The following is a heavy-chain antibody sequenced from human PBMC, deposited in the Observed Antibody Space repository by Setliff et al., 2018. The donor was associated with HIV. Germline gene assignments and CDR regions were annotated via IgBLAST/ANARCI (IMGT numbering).Heavy chain of an antibody. CDR1: GYTLTDYY. Sequence: ASVKVSCKASGYTLTDYYLGWVRQAPGQGLEWMGRINPTSGGTDYAQKFEDRVAMTTDTSKSTAYMELSRLTSDDTAVYYCAKGLRQLERSNYFDYWGQGTLVTSPQ. D-gene: IGHD1-1*01. CDR3: AKGLRQLERSNYFDY. CDR2: INPTSGGT. V-gene: IGHV1-2*06. J-gene: IGHJ4*02.